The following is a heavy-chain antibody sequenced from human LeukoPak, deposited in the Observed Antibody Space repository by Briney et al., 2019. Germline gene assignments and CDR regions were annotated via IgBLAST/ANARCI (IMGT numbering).Heavy chain of an antibody. Sequence: PGGPLRLSCAASGFTVSSNYMSWVRQAPGKGLEWVSVIYSGGSTYYADSVKGRFTISRDNSKNTLYLQMNSLRAEDTAVYYCATPLDYYDTSDSHQGGDWGQGTLVTVSS. J-gene: IGHJ4*02. CDR3: ATPLDYYDTSDSHQGGD. CDR1: GFTVSSNY. CDR2: IYSGGST. V-gene: IGHV3-53*01. D-gene: IGHD3-22*01.